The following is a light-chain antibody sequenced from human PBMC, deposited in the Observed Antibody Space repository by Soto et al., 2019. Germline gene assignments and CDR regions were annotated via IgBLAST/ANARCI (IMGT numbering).Light chain of an antibody. J-gene: IGKJ1*01. V-gene: IGKV3-15*01. Sequence: EIVLTQSPGTLSLSPGERATLSCRASQSVRSNLAWYQQKPGQAPRLLMYDASTRATGIPARFSGSGSGTEFTLTISSLQSEDFAVYYCQQYNYWPPWTFGQGTKVEIK. CDR2: DAS. CDR3: QQYNYWPPWT. CDR1: QSVRSN.